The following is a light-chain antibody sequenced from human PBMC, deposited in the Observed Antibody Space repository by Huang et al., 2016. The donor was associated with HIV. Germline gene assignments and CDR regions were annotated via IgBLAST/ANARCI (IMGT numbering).Light chain of an antibody. CDR3: QQYHGIPWT. J-gene: IGKJ1*01. Sequence: DIQMTQSPSSLSASVGDRVTITCRASQGIGNSLAWYQQKPEKAPRLLLYATSRLENGVPSRFRGSGSGTHYTLTISTLRPEDIASYYCQQYHGIPWTFGQGTKVEIK. V-gene: IGKV1-NL1*01. CDR2: ATS. CDR1: QGIGNS.